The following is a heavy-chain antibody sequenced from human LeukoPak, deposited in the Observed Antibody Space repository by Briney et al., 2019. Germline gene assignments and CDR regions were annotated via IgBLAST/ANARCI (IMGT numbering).Heavy chain of an antibody. Sequence: AGGSLRLSCAASGFTFSSYAMNWDRQAPGKGLEWVSAISGSGSTTYYADSVKGRFTISRDNSKNTLYLQMNSLRPEDTAVYYCAKRSYYSDSSGYYRKTDDAFDIWGQGTMVTVSS. CDR1: GFTFSSYA. CDR3: AKRSYYSDSSGYYRKTDDAFDI. V-gene: IGHV3-23*01. J-gene: IGHJ3*02. D-gene: IGHD3-22*01. CDR2: ISGSGSTT.